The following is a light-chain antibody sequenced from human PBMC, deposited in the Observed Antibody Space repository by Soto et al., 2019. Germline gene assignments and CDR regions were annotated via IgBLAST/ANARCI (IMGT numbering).Light chain of an antibody. Sequence: DVAMTQSPSTLPTSIGDRVTINCRASQNVSNWLAWYQQKPGKAPKLLIYKASRLESVVPSRFSASGSGTDFTLTINSLQSDDFATYFCQQYSKESTFGQGTKLEIK. J-gene: IGKJ2*01. V-gene: IGKV1-5*03. CDR1: QNVSNW. CDR2: KAS. CDR3: QQYSKEST.